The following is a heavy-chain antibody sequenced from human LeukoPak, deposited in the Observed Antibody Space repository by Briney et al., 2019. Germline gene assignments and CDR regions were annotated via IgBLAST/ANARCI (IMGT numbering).Heavy chain of an antibody. J-gene: IGHJ6*02. CDR2: IIPIFGTA. CDR1: GGTFSSYA. V-gene: IGHV1-69*13. CDR3: ARAPGYYYGMDV. Sequence: SVKVSCKASGGTFSSYAISWVRQAPGQGLEWVGGIIPIFGTANYAQKFQGRVTITADESTSTAYMELSSLRSEDTAVYYCARAPGYYYGMDVWGQGTTVTVSS.